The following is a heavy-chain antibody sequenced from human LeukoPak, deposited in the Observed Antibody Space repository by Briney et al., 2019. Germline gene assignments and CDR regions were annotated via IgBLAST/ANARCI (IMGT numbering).Heavy chain of an antibody. Sequence: PSEALSLTCTVSGGSINSSSYYWGWIRQPPGKGLEWIGIIYYSGSTYYNPSLKSRVTISVDTSKSQFSLKLNSVTAADTAVYYSARSPIRNTIFQRTFDPWGQGTLVTVSS. D-gene: IGHD1/OR15-1a*01. CDR1: GGSINSSSYY. CDR3: ARSPIRNTIFQRTFDP. V-gene: IGHV4-39*01. CDR2: IYYSGST. J-gene: IGHJ5*02.